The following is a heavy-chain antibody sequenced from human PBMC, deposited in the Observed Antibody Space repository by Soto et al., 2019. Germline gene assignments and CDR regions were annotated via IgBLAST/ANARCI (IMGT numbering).Heavy chain of an antibody. V-gene: IGHV3-53*01. J-gene: IGHJ5*02. CDR2: VSDVERA. D-gene: IGHD1-26*01. Sequence: EVRLVESGGGLIQPGGSLRLSCVVSGFSVSGNYMSWVRQAPGKGLEWVTVVSDVERANYADSVKGRFTVSRDISKRTVFLQMNSLRAEDTAVYYCARPHSAAFAWAAESWGQGTLVIVSS. CDR1: GFSVSGNY. CDR3: ARPHSAAFAWAAES.